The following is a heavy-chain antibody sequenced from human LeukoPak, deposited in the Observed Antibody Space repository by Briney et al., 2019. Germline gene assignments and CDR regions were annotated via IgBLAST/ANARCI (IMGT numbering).Heavy chain of an antibody. J-gene: IGHJ5*02. Sequence: GGSLRLSCAASGFTFNSHAMSWVRQAPGKGLEWVSAISGSDGSTYYADSVKGRFTISRDNSKNTPYLQMNSLRAEDTAVYHCAKGKGYSSSSSDHWGQGTLVTVSS. V-gene: IGHV3-23*01. CDR2: ISGSDGST. CDR1: GFTFNSHA. CDR3: AKGKGYSSSSSDH. D-gene: IGHD6-6*01.